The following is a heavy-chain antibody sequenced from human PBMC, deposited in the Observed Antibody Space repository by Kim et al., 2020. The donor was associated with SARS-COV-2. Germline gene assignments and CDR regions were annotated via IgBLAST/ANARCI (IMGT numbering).Heavy chain of an antibody. D-gene: IGHD3-16*01. CDR1: GFTFSAYD. CDR2: ITKTSTTI. CDR3: VRDRMGGAFDI. V-gene: IGHV3-48*02. Sequence: GGSLRLSCATSGFTFSAYDMNWVRQAPGKGLEWLSFITKTSTTIYYADCVEGRFTISRDNAKNSLYLQMNSLRDEDTALYYCVRDRMGGAFDIWGQGTMVTVSS. J-gene: IGHJ3*02.